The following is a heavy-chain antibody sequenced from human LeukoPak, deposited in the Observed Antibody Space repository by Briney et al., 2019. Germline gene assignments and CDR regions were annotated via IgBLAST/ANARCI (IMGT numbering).Heavy chain of an antibody. CDR1: GFTFSSYQ. Sequence: GGSLRLSCAASGFTFSSYQMNWVRQAPGKGLEWVSYISRSGSTINYADSVKGRFTISRDNAKNSLYLQMNSLRAEDTAVYYCARVIIVGATGIWGQGTMVTVSS. V-gene: IGHV3-48*03. CDR3: ARVIIVGATGI. CDR2: ISRSGSTI. J-gene: IGHJ3*02. D-gene: IGHD1-26*01.